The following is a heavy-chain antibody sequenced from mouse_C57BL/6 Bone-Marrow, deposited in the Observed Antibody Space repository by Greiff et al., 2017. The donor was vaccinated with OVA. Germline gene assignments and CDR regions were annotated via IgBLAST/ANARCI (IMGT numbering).Heavy chain of an antibody. CDR3: ARGGGNYGYFDV. CDR2: IYPGDGDT. Sequence: QVQLKESGAELVKPGASVKISCKASGYAFSSYWMNWVKQRPGKGLEWIGQIYPGDGDTNYNGKFKGKATLTADKSSSTAYMQLSSLTSEDSAVYFCARGGGNYGYFDVWGTGTTVTVSS. D-gene: IGHD1-1*02. J-gene: IGHJ1*03. V-gene: IGHV1-80*01. CDR1: GYAFSSYW.